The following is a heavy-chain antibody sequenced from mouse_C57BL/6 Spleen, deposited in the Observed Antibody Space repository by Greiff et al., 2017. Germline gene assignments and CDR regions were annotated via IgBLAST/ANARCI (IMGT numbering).Heavy chain of an antibody. D-gene: IGHD1-1*01. CDR3: ARWHYGSSLDY. Sequence: QVQLQQPGAELVKPGASVKLSCKASGYTFTSYWMHWVKQRPGQGLEWIGMIHPNSGSTNYNEKFKSKATLTVDKSSSTAYMQLSNLTSEDSAVYYCARWHYGSSLDYWGQGTTLTVSS. J-gene: IGHJ2*01. V-gene: IGHV1-64*01. CDR2: IHPNSGST. CDR1: GYTFTSYW.